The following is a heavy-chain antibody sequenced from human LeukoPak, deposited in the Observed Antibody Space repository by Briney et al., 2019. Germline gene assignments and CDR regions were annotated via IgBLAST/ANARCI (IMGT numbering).Heavy chain of an antibody. CDR3: ARDTYCSGGSCLRDY. J-gene: IGHJ4*02. CDR2: INWSGRST. D-gene: IGHD2-15*01. V-gene: IGHV3-20*04. CDR1: GFTFDDYG. Sequence: GGSLRLSCAASGFTFDDYGMSWVRQASGKGLEWVSGINWSGRSTGYAESVKGRFTISRDNAKNSLYLQMNSLRAEDTALYYCARDTYCSGGSCLRDYWGQRTLVTVSS.